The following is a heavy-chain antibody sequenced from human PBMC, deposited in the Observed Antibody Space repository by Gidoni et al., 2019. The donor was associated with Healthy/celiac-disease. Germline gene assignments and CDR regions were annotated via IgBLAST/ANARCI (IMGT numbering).Heavy chain of an antibody. CDR1: GFTFSNAC. CDR3: TTDHRDGTFGY. Sequence: EVQLGESGGGLVQPGGSLRLSWAAHGFTFSNACMSCGRQDPGKGVGGGGSIKRKTDGGTTDYAAPVKGRFTITRDDSKNTLYLKRNSMKTEDTAVYYGTTDHRDGTFGYWGQGTLVTVSS. CDR2: IKRKTDGGTT. V-gene: IGHV3-15*01. J-gene: IGHJ4*02.